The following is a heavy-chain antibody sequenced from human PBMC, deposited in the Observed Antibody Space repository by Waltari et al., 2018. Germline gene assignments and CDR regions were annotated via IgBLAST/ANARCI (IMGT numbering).Heavy chain of an antibody. Sequence: EVQLVESGGGLIRPGGSLRLPCAGSGFPLAAYGMSWVRQAPGKGLVWVSGINWNCGSTGYADSVKGRFTISRDNAKNSLYLQMNSLRAEDTALYYCARALTTVTTSSLDYWGQGTLVTVSS. CDR1: GFPLAAYG. V-gene: IGHV3-20*04. D-gene: IGHD4-17*01. CDR2: INWNCGST. J-gene: IGHJ4*02. CDR3: ARALTTVTTSSLDY.